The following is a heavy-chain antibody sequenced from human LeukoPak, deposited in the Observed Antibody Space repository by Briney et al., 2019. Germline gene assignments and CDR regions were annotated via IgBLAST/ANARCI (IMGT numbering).Heavy chain of an antibody. CDR1: GFTFSTYT. D-gene: IGHD7-27*01. V-gene: IGHV3-23*01. CDR2: IGNNGGGI. Sequence: GGSLRLSCAASGFTFSTYTMYWVRHPPGKRLEWVSIIGNNGGGIPYADSVKGRFTISRDNFKHALYLQRNSLRVEDTAVYYCAIDPNWGTHSWGQGVLVTVSS. CDR3: AIDPNWGTHS. J-gene: IGHJ4*02.